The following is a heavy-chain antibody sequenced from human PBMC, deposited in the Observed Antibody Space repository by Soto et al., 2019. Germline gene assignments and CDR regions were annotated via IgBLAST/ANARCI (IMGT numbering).Heavy chain of an antibody. CDR1: GFTFSSYA. CDR3: ARVLDSSGYYYVEYYYYGMDV. CDR2: ISYDGSNK. D-gene: IGHD3-22*01. Sequence: GGSLRLSCAASGFTFSSYAMHWVRQAPGKGLEWVAVISYDGSNKYYADSVKGRFTISRDNSKNTLYLQMNSLRAEDTAVYYCARVLDSSGYYYVEYYYYGMDVWGQGTTVTVSS. V-gene: IGHV3-30-3*01. J-gene: IGHJ6*02.